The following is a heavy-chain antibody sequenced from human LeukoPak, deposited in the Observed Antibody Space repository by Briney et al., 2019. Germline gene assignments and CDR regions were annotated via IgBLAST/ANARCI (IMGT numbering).Heavy chain of an antibody. CDR1: GASVSTNY. CDR3: AKDRIWAH. CDR2: VYYSVNT. V-gene: IGHV4-59*02. D-gene: IGHD7-27*01. Sequence: SETLSLTCTVSGASVSTNYWSWLRQSPGKGLEWIGYVYYSVNTNYYPSLKSRVTISADTSKNQFSLKLTSVTAADTAAYYWAKDRIWAHWGQGTLVTVSS. J-gene: IGHJ4*02.